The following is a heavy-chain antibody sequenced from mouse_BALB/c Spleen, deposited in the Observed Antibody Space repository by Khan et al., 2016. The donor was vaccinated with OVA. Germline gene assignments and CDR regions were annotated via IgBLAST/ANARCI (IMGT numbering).Heavy chain of an antibody. J-gene: IGHJ4*01. CDR3: ASGAVPTYAMDC. CDR2: LLPGRGHS. D-gene: IGHD3-3*01. CDR1: GYTFSSYW. Sequence: QVQLQQSGAELMKPGASVKISCKATGYTFSSYWIEWVKQRPGHGLEWIGELLPGRGHSNYNEKIKGKATFTADTSSNIAYMQLSSLTSEDSAGSYWASGAVPTYAMDCWGHGTSFTAS. V-gene: IGHV1-9*01.